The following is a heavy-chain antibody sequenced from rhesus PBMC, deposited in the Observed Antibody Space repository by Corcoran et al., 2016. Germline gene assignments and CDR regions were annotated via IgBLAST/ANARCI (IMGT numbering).Heavy chain of an antibody. CDR1: GGSISDSYR. CDR3: ARDPPSLNSGSYYYYFDY. V-gene: IGHV4S10*01. CDR2: IHGRSTST. D-gene: IGHD3-16*01. Sequence: QVQLQESGPGVVKPSETLSLTCAVSGGSISDSYRWSWIRQPPGKGLEWIGYIHGRSTSTNYNPSLKSRVTMSKDTSKNQCSVKRSSGTAAETAVYYCARDPPSLNSGSYYYYFDYWGQGVLVTVSS. J-gene: IGHJ4*01.